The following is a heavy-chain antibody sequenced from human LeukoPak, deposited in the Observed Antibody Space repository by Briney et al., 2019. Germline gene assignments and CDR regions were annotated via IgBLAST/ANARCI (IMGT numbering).Heavy chain of an antibody. V-gene: IGHV4-61*02. CDR1: GGSISSGSYY. CDR2: IYTSGST. Sequence: SSETLSLTCTVSGGSISSGSYYWSWIRQPAGKGLEWIGRIYTSGSTNYNPSLKSRVTISVDTSKNQFSLKLSSVTAADTAVYYCARGSPYYYDSSGYWFDYWGQGTLVTVSS. D-gene: IGHD3-22*01. CDR3: ARGSPYYYDSSGYWFDY. J-gene: IGHJ4*02.